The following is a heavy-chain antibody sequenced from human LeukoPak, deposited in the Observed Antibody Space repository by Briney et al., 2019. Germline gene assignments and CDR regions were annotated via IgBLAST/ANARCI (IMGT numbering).Heavy chain of an antibody. CDR3: ARPRPYYYDSGDAFDI. J-gene: IGHJ3*02. Sequence: GGSLRLSCAASGFTFSSYSMNWVRQAPGKGLEWVSSISSSSSYIYYADSVKGRFTISRDNAKNSLYLQMNSLRAEDTAVYYCARPRPYYYDSGDAFDIWGQGTMVTVSS. CDR2: ISSSSSYI. CDR1: GFTFSSYS. V-gene: IGHV3-21*01. D-gene: IGHD3-22*01.